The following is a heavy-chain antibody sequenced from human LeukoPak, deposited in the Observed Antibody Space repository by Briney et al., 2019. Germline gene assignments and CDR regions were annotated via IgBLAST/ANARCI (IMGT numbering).Heavy chain of an antibody. D-gene: IGHD3-16*01. V-gene: IGHV3-23*01. Sequence: GGTLRLSCAASGFTFSSYGVSWVRQAPGKGLEWVSGISGSGHRTYYADSVKGRFTISRDNPKSTLYLQMNSLRAEDTAVYYCAKDRGEYFDYVWGSFTSFDSWGQGTLVTVSS. J-gene: IGHJ4*02. CDR3: AKDRGEYFDYVWGSFTSFDS. CDR1: GFTFSSYG. CDR2: ISGSGHRT.